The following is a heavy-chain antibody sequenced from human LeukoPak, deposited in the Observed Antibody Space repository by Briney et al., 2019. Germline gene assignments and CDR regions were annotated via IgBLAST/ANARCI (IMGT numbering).Heavy chain of an antibody. CDR1: GFTFSDYY. CDR2: IRGSGSDI. Sequence: GGSLRLSCAASGFTFSDYYMGWIRQAPGRGLEWLSYIRGSGSDINYADSVKGRFAISRDNSKNSLYLQMDSLRAEDAAVYYCASGPQIREPDHWDQGTLVTVSS. CDR3: ASGPQIREPDH. J-gene: IGHJ4*02. D-gene: IGHD1-26*01. V-gene: IGHV3-11*04.